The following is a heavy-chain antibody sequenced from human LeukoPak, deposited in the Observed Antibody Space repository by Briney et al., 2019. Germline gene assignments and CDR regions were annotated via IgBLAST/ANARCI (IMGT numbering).Heavy chain of an antibody. J-gene: IGHJ4*02. CDR3: ARDQELLFSSSGY. Sequence: ASVKVSCKASGYTFTGYYMHWVRQAPGQGLEWMGWINPNSGGTNYAQKFQGRVTMTRDTSISTAYMELSRLRSDDTAVYYCARDQELLFSSSGYWGQGTLVTVSS. D-gene: IGHD3-10*01. CDR1: GYTFTGYY. V-gene: IGHV1-2*02. CDR2: INPNSGGT.